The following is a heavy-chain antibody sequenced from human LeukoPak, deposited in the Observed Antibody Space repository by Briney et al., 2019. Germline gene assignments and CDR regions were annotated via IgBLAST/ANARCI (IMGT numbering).Heavy chain of an antibody. CDR3: AREGYTSSGYSGYYYFDY. CDR1: GGSISSGSYF. Sequence: SETLSLTCTVSGGSISSGSYFWTWIRQPAGKRLEWIGRINTSGSTNYNPSLKSRVTISVDTSKNQFSLKLSSVTAADTAVFFCAREGYTSSGYSGYYYFDYWGQATLVTVSS. V-gene: IGHV4-61*02. CDR2: INTSGST. J-gene: IGHJ4*02. D-gene: IGHD6-13*01.